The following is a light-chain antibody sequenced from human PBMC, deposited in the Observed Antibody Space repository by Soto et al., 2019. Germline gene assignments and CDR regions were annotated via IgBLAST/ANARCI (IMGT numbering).Light chain of an antibody. CDR3: CSYAGSYTLV. CDR1: SSDGGGYNY. J-gene: IGLJ2*01. CDR2: DVS. V-gene: IGLV2-11*01. Sequence: QSALTQPRSVSGSPGQSVTISCTGTSSDGGGYNYVSWYQQHPGKAPKLMIYDVSKRPSGVHDRFSGSKSGNTASLTISGLQAEDDADYYCCSYAGSYTLVFGGGTKVTVL.